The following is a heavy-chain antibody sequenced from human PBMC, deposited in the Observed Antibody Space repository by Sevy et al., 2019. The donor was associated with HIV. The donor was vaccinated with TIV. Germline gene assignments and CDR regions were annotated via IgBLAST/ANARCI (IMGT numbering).Heavy chain of an antibody. Sequence: ASVKVSCKASGGTFSSYAISWVRQAPGQGLEWMGGIIPIFGTANYAQTFQGRVTITADESTSTAYMELSSLRSEDTAVYYCARSIVGVTARFDPWGQGTLVTVSS. D-gene: IGHD1-26*01. CDR3: ARSIVGVTARFDP. J-gene: IGHJ5*02. CDR2: IIPIFGTA. CDR1: GGTFSSYA. V-gene: IGHV1-69*13.